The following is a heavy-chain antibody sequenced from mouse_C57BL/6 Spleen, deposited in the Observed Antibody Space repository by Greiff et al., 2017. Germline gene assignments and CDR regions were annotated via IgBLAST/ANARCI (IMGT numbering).Heavy chain of an antibody. Sequence: EVQRVESGGGLVKPGGSLKLSCAASGFTFSSYTMSWVRQTPEKRLEWVATISGGGGNTYYPDSVKGRFTISRDNAKNTLYLQMSSLRSEDTALYYCARRRSVTTVVEGYYFDYWGQGTTLTVSS. D-gene: IGHD1-1*01. J-gene: IGHJ2*01. V-gene: IGHV5-9*01. CDR2: ISGGGGNT. CDR1: GFTFSSYT. CDR3: ARRRSVTTVVEGYYFDY.